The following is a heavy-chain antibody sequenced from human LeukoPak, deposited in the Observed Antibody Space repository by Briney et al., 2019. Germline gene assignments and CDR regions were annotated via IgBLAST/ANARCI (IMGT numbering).Heavy chain of an antibody. CDR3: AKDQDQKSSGSDVFDI. J-gene: IGHJ3*02. CDR2: VSGSGGGT. CDR1: GFTFTGYA. V-gene: IGHV3-23*01. Sequence: GGSLRLSCAASGFTFTGYAMSWVRQAPGKGLEWVSGVSGSGGGTYYADSVKGRFTISRDNSKNTLYLQMNSLRAEDTALYYCAKDQDQKSSGSDVFDIWGQGTMVTVSS. D-gene: IGHD3-22*01.